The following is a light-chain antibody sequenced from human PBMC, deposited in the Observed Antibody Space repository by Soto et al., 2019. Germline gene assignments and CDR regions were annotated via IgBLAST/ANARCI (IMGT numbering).Light chain of an antibody. Sequence: QSALTQPASVSGSPGQSITISCTGTSSDVGGYNYVSWYQQHPGKAPKLMIYEVSNRPSGVSNRFSGSRSGNTASLTISGLQAEYEADYYCSSYTSSSTWVFGGGTQLTVL. CDR3: SSYTSSSTWV. CDR2: EVS. CDR1: SSDVGGYNY. V-gene: IGLV2-14*01. J-gene: IGLJ3*02.